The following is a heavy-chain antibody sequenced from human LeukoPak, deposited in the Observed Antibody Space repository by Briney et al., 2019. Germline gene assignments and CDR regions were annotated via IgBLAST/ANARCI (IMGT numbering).Heavy chain of an antibody. CDR3: AAVPIEYSSSSGSEPFDY. CDR2: IVVGSGNT. D-gene: IGHD6-6*01. CDR1: GFTFTSSA. Sequence: ASVKVSCKASGFTFTSSAVQWVRQARGQRLEWIGWIVVGSGNTNYAQKFQERVTITRDMSTSTAYMELSSLRSEDTAVYYCAAVPIEYSSSSGSEPFDYWGQGTLVTVSS. J-gene: IGHJ4*02. V-gene: IGHV1-58*01.